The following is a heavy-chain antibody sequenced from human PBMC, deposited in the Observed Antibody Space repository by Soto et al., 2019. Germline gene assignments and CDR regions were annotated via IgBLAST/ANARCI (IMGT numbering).Heavy chain of an antibody. V-gene: IGHV4-34*01. Sequence: PSETLSLTCDVYGGSFSDYIWTWIRQTPGKGLQWIGQINHSGSANYNPSLKSRVNISVHTSSSQFSLKLSSVTAADTAVKNSARGLISGSHYSGGWYYFDSWGQGTQVTVSS. D-gene: IGHD1-26*01. J-gene: IGHJ4*02. CDR3: ARGLISGSHYSGGWYYFDS. CDR1: GGSFSDYI. CDR2: INHSGSA.